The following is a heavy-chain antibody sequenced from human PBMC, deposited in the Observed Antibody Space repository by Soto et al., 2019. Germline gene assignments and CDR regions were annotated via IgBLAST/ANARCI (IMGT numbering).Heavy chain of an antibody. V-gene: IGHV4-31*03. D-gene: IGHD6-19*01. CDR3: ARDSGKWNWFDP. CDR2: IYYSGST. CDR1: GGPTSSGGYY. Sequence: SETLSLTCTVSGGPTSSGGYYWSWIRQHPGKGLEWIGYIYYSGSTYYNPSLKSRVTISVDTSKNQFSLKLSSVTAADTAVYYCARDSGKWNWFDPWGQGTLVTVSS. J-gene: IGHJ5*02.